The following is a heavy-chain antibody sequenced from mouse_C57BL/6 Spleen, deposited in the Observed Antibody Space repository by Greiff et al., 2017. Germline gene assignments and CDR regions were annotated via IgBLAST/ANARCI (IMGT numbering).Heavy chain of an antibody. CDR1: GYSFTDYN. Sequence: VQLKESGPELVKPGASVKISCKASGYSFTDYNMNWVKQSNGQSLEWIGVINPNYGTTSYNQKFKGKATLTVDQSSSTAYMQLNSLTSEDSAVYYCARGGFLPGYFDYWGQGTTLTVSS. V-gene: IGHV1-39*01. J-gene: IGHJ2*01. CDR3: ARGGFLPGYFDY. CDR2: INPNYGTT.